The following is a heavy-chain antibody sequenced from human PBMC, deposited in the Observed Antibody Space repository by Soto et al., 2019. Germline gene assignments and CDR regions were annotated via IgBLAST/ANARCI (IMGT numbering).Heavy chain of an antibody. V-gene: IGHV4-4*02. CDR3: ASRDPGTSVDY. Sequence: SETLSLTCAVSGGSFTSNNWWTGVRQPPGQGLEWIGEIYRTGSTNYNPSLKSRVTISLDKSENQFSLKVTSLTAADTAVYYCASRDPGTSVDYWGQGTLVTVSS. D-gene: IGHD1-7*01. J-gene: IGHJ4*02. CDR2: IYRTGST. CDR1: GGSFTSNNW.